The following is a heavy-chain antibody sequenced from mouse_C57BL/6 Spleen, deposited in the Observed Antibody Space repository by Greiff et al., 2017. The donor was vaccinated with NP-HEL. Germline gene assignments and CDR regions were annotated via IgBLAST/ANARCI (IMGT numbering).Heavy chain of an antibody. D-gene: IGHD1-1*01. V-gene: IGHV1-64*01. Sequence: VKLQQPGAELVKPGASVKLSCKASGYTFTSYWMHWVKQRPGQGLEWIGMIHPNSGSTNYNEKFKSKATLTVDKSSSTAYMQLSSLTSEDSAVYYCASSSDYYGSSYYFDYWGQGTTLTVSS. J-gene: IGHJ2*01. CDR3: ASSSDYYGSSYYFDY. CDR2: IHPNSGST. CDR1: GYTFTSYW.